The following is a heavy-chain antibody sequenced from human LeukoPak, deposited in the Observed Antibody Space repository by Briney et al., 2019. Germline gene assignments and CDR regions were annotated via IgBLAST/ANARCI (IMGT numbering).Heavy chain of an antibody. J-gene: IGHJ6*02. Sequence: SGTLSLTCTVSGGSISSYYWSWIRQPPGKGLEWIGYIYYSGSTNYNPSLKSRVTISVDTSKNQFSLKLSSVTAADTAVYYCARLTSYYGMDVWGQGTTVTVSS. V-gene: IGHV4-59*08. CDR2: IYYSGST. CDR3: ARLTSYYGMDV. CDR1: GGSISSYY.